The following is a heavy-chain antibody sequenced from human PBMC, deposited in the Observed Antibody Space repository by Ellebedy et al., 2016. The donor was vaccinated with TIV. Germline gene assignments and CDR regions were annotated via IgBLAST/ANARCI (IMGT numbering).Heavy chain of an antibody. J-gene: IGHJ6*02. D-gene: IGHD3-10*01. CDR2: IYYSGST. Sequence: SETLSLXXTVSGGSISSYYWSWIRQPPGKGREWIGYIYYSGSTNYNPSLKSRVTISVDTSKNQFSLKLSSVTAADTAVYYCARLRDFYGSGSYYRNRNYYYYGMDVWGQGTTVTVSS. CDR1: GGSISSYY. CDR3: ARLRDFYGSGSYYRNRNYYYYGMDV. V-gene: IGHV4-59*01.